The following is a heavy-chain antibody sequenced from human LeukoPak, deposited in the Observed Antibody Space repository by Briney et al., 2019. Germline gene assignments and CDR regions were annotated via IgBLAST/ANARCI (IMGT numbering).Heavy chain of an antibody. Sequence: ASVKVSCKVSDYTLTGLSVHWVRLAPGKGLEWMGGFDPEDVDTIYAQKFEGRVTMTEDTSTDTAYLELSSLRSEDTAVYYCATILLSKKRYYDFWTSAFDFWGQGTLVTVSS. CDR2: FDPEDVDT. CDR3: ATILLSKKRYYDFWTSAFDF. D-gene: IGHD3-3*01. CDR1: DYTLTGLS. V-gene: IGHV1-24*01. J-gene: IGHJ3*01.